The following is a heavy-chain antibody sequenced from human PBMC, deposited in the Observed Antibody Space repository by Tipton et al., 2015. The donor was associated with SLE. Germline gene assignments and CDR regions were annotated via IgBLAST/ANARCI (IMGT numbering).Heavy chain of an antibody. J-gene: IGHJ6*02. V-gene: IGHV3-21*01. CDR1: GGSISSYY. CDR3: ARGRGIGGTSYGMDV. Sequence: LSLTCTVSGGSISSYYWSWIRQPPGKGLEWVSSISSSSSYIYYADSVKGRFTISRDNAKNSLYLQMNSLRAEDTAVYYCARGRGIGGTSYGMDVWDQGP. CDR2: ISSSSSYI. D-gene: IGHD2-15*01.